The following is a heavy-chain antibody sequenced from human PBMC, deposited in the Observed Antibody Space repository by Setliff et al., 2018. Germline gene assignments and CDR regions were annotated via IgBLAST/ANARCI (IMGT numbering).Heavy chain of an antibody. Sequence: ASVKVSCKASGYTFTSYAMHWVRQAPGQRLEWMGWINAGNGNTKYSQKFQGRVTITRDTSANTAYMELSSLRSEDTAVYYCARDTYIGDFWSGYYIQGQFDPWGQGTPVTVSS. CDR2: INAGNGNT. D-gene: IGHD3-3*01. V-gene: IGHV1-3*01. J-gene: IGHJ5*02. CDR1: GYTFTSYA. CDR3: ARDTYIGDFWSGYYIQGQFDP.